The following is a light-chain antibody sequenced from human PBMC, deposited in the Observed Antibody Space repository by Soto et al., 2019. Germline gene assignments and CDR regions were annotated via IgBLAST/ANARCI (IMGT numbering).Light chain of an antibody. V-gene: IGKV1-5*01. CDR3: QQYNSYPWT. CDR1: QSISSW. Sequence: IRMYHSPSTLSAYIGDRVTITCRASQSISSWLAWYQQKPGKAPKLLIYDASSLESGVPSRFSGSGSGTEFTLTISSLQPDDFATYYCQQYNSYPWTFGQGTKVDIK. CDR2: DAS. J-gene: IGKJ1*01.